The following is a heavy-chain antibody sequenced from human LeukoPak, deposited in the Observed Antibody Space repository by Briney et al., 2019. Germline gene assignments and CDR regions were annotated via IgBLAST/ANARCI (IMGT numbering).Heavy chain of an antibody. CDR2: IYHSGST. V-gene: IGHV4-38-2*01. CDR1: GYSISSGYY. CDR3: ARLLDGYVLDY. Sequence: SETLSLTCAVSGYSISSGYYWGWIRQPPGKGLEWIGSIYHSGSTYYNPSLKSRVTISVDTSKNQFSLKLSSVTAADTAVYYCARLLDGYVLDYWGQGTLVTVSS. J-gene: IGHJ4*02. D-gene: IGHD5-24*01.